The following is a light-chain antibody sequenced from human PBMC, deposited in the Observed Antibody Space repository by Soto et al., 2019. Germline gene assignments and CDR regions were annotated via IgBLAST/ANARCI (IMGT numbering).Light chain of an antibody. CDR1: QSVVTF. CDR2: DTS. V-gene: IGKV3-11*01. J-gene: IGKJ2*01. CDR3: QHRTNWSRT. Sequence: EVVLTQSPVTLSLSPGERATLSCRASQSVVTFLAWYQQKPGQAPRLIIYDTSNRATGIPARFSGTGSGTDFALTISSVEPEHFAVYFCQHRTNWSRTFGQGTKLDIK.